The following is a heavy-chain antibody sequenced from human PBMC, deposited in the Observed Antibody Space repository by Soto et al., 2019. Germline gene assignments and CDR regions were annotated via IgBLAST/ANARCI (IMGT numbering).Heavy chain of an antibody. D-gene: IGHD3-10*01. CDR1: GFTFSSYG. J-gene: IGHJ6*02. CDR3: AKRGEAGKEVYYYYHGMDV. CDR2: ISYDGSNK. Sequence: PGGSLRLSCAASGFTFSSYGMHWVRQAPGKGLEWVAVISYDGSNKYYADSVKGRFTISRDNSKNTLYLQMNSLRAEDTAVYYCAKRGEAGKEVYYYYHGMDVWGQGTTVPVSS. V-gene: IGHV3-30*18.